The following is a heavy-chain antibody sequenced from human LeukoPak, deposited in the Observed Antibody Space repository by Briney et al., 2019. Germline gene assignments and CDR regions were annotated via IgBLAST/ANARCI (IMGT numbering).Heavy chain of an antibody. D-gene: IGHD3-22*01. CDR1: GYTFTCYD. V-gene: IGHV1-8*02. Sequence: ASVKVSFKGSGYTFTCYDINWVRQRTAQGLELMGLMNPNSGNTGYAQTLQGKGTMTTATSTSKDYMEMRSLRSDEPAVYYCAGDLPITMIAVPTQHFDYWGQGTLVPLSS. CDR3: AGDLPITMIAVPTQHFDY. CDR2: MNPNSGNT. J-gene: IGHJ4*02.